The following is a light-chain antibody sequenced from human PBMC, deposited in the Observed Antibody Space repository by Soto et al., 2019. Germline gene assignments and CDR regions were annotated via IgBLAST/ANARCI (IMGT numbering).Light chain of an antibody. Sequence: DIQMTQSPSSLSASVGDRVTITCRASQSISSYLNWYQLKPGKAPKHLIYGASSLQSGAPSTFSGSESGTHFTLTIRSLQHEDFATYYSQQSYETPLTFGGGTKVEIK. V-gene: IGKV1-39*01. CDR2: GAS. CDR3: QQSYETPLT. CDR1: QSISSY. J-gene: IGKJ4*01.